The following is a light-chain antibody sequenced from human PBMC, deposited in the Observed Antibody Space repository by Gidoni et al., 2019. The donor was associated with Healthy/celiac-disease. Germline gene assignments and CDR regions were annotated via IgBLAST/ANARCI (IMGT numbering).Light chain of an antibody. CDR3: QQYNTYST. Sequence: DIQMTQSPSTLSASVGDRVTITCRASQSIRNWLAWYQQKPGKAPKLLIHRASTLESGVPSRFSGSGSGTEVTLTISSLRPDDFATYYCQQYNTYSTFGQGTKVEIK. J-gene: IGKJ1*01. CDR1: QSIRNW. V-gene: IGKV1-5*03. CDR2: RAS.